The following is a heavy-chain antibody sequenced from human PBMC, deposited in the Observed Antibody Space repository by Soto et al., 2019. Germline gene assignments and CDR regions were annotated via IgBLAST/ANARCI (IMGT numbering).Heavy chain of an antibody. J-gene: IGHJ3*02. Sequence: GGSLRLSCAASGFTFSNAWMSWVRQAPGKGLEWVGRIKSKTDGGTTDYAAPVKGRFTISRDDSKNTLYLQMNSLKTEDTAVYYCTTDKAGDSAVDIWGQGTMVTVSS. CDR3: TTDKAGDSAVDI. D-gene: IGHD7-27*01. V-gene: IGHV3-15*01. CDR2: IKSKTDGGTT. CDR1: GFTFSNAW.